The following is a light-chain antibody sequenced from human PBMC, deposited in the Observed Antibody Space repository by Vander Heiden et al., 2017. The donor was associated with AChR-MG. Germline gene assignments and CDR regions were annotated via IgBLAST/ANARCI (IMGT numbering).Light chain of an antibody. CDR2: WAS. CDR3: QQYYGFPLT. CDR1: QILLYPSNDKDY. V-gene: IGKV4-1*01. J-gene: IGKJ3*01. Sequence: DIVMPQSPDSLAVSLGERATINCKSSQILLYPSNDKDYLAWYQQKPGQAPKLLIYWASTRESGVPDRFSGSGSGTDFTLTISSLQAEDVAVYYCQQYYGFPLTFGPGTTVDIK.